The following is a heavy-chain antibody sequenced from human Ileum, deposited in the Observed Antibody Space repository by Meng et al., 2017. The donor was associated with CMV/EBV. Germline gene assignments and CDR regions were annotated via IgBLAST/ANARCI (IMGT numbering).Heavy chain of an antibody. D-gene: IGHD1-26*01. Sequence: SCVASDCTRNGAWMNWVRQAPGKGLEWVGRVKSASAGGAADAAAPVKGRFTVSRDDSRKTVHLQMDNLKIEDTAVYYCTTGWDQYFDFWGQGALVTVSS. CDR2: VKSASAGGAA. CDR1: DCTRNGAW. V-gene: IGHV3-15*07. CDR3: TTGWDQYFDF. J-gene: IGHJ4*02.